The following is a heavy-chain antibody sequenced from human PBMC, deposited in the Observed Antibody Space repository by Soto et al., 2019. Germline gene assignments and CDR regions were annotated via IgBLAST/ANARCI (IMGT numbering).Heavy chain of an antibody. Sequence: GASVKVSCKASGYTFTSYGISWVRQAPGQGLEWMGWISAYNGNTNYAQKLQGRVTITRDTSASTAYMELSSLRSEDTAVYYCARGSPVTTISYFDYWGQGTLVTVSS. V-gene: IGHV1-18*01. J-gene: IGHJ4*02. CDR3: ARGSPVTTISYFDY. CDR1: GYTFTSYG. D-gene: IGHD4-17*01. CDR2: ISAYNGNT.